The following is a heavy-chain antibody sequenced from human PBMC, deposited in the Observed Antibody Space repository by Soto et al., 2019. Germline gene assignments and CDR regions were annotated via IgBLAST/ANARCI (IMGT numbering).Heavy chain of an antibody. J-gene: IGHJ3*02. V-gene: IGHV3-74*01. CDR1: GFSLSGYW. CDR2: IDNYGSAT. Sequence: WGSLRLSCTASGFSLSGYWRHWIRQAPGKGLVWVSRIDNYGSATKYAASVDGRFRISKDNAENPLYLQMNNLLADDSAVYYCVRGLKSVGWGNDVFDIWGQGKMGTGS. CDR3: VRGLKSVGWGNDVFDI. D-gene: IGHD6-19*01.